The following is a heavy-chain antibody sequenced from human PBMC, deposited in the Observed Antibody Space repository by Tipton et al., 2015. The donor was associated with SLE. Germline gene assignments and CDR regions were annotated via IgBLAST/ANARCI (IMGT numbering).Heavy chain of an antibody. V-gene: IGHV1-18*01. D-gene: IGHD1-26*01. CDR3: ARHSGLNWFDS. CDR1: GYTFTSYG. J-gene: IGHJ5*01. Sequence: QVQLVQSGAEVKKPGASVTVSCKASGYTFTSYGVSWIRQAPGQGLEWLGWISGLNGHTEYGPKVQGRVTLTTDTSTSTAYMELSSLRSDDAAVYYCARHSGLNWFDSWGQGTLVTVYS. CDR2: ISGLNGHT.